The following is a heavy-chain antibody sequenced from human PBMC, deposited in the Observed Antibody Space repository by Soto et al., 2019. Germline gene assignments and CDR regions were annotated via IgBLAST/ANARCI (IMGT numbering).Heavy chain of an antibody. J-gene: IGHJ4*02. V-gene: IGHV6-1*01. CDR3: ARRVTTETTAFDY. CDR1: GDSVSSNRAA. D-gene: IGHD1-1*01. Sequence: PSPTLSLTCAIPGDSVSSNRAAWNWIRQSPSRGLEWLGRTYYRSKWYNDFAISVKSRITINADTSKNQFSLQLSSVTPEDTALYYCARRVTTETTAFDYWGQGTLGTVSS. CDR2: TYYRSKWYN.